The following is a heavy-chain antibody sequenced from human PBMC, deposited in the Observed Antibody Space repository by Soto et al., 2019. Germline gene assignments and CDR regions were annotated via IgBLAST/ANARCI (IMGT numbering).Heavy chain of an antibody. V-gene: IGHV4-59*01. CDR1: GGSISSYY. J-gene: IGHJ5*02. D-gene: IGHD2-15*01. CDR3: ARDLGYLHWFDT. Sequence: PSETLSLTCTVSGGSISSYYWSWIRQPPGKGLEWIGYIYYSGSTNYNPSLKSRVTISVDTSKNQFSLKLSSVTAADTAVYYCARDLGYLHWFDTWGQGTLVTVSS. CDR2: IYYSGST.